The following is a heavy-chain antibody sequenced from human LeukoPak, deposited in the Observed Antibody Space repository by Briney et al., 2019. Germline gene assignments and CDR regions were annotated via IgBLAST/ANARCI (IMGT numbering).Heavy chain of an antibody. CDR2: INTNTGNP. CDR1: GYTFTSHA. CDR3: ARALSRGSGWRYNWFDP. D-gene: IGHD6-19*01. Sequence: ASVKVSCKASGYTFTSHAMNWVRQAPGQGLEWMGWINTNTGNPTYAQGFTGRFVFSLDTSVSTAYLQISSLKAEDTAVYYCARALSRGSGWRYNWFDPWGQGTLVTVSS. J-gene: IGHJ5*02. V-gene: IGHV7-4-1*02.